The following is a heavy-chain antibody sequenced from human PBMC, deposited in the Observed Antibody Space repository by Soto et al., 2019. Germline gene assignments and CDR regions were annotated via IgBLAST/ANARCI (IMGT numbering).Heavy chain of an antibody. CDR2: IYHGGST. V-gene: IGHV4-38-2*02. J-gene: IGHJ6*02. CDR3: ARGYTLDV. Sequence: LSLTCTVSGYSISSGYYWGWIRQPPGKGLEWIGSIYHGGSTYYNPSLKSRVTISVDTSKNQFSLKLSSVTAADTAVYYCARGYTLDVWGQGTTVTVSS. CDR1: GYSISSGYY. D-gene: IGHD1-26*01.